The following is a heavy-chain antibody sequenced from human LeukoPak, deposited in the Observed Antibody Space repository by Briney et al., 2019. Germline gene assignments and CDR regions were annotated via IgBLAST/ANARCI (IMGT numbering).Heavy chain of an antibody. CDR3: ARVQGRYSYGSGFDY. V-gene: IGHV3-30*04. D-gene: IGHD5-18*01. J-gene: IGHJ4*02. CDR1: GLTFSSYA. Sequence: GGSLRLSCAASGLTFSSYAMHWVRQAPGKGLEWVAVISYDGSNKYYADSVKGRFTISRDNSKNTLYLQMNNLRAEDTAVYYCARVQGRYSYGSGFDYWGQGTLVTVSS. CDR2: ISYDGSNK.